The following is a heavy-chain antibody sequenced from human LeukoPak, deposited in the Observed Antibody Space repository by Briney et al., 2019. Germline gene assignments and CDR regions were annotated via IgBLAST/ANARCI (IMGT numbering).Heavy chain of an antibody. Sequence: SVKVSCKASGGTFSSYAISWVRQAPGQGLEWMGGIIPIFGTANYAQKFQGRVTITTDESTSTDYMELSRLRSEDTAVYYCARGPGGYSYGLHFEYWGQGTLVTVSS. CDR1: GGTFSSYA. V-gene: IGHV1-69*05. J-gene: IGHJ4*02. CDR2: IIPIFGTA. D-gene: IGHD5-18*01. CDR3: ARGPGGYSYGLHFEY.